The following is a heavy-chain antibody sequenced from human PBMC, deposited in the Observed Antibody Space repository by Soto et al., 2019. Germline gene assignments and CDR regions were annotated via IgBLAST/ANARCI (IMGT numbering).Heavy chain of an antibody. V-gene: IGHV3-23*01. Sequence: GGSLRLSCAASGFTFSSYAMSWVRQAPGKGLEWVPAISGSGGSTYYADSVKGRFTISRDNSKNTLYLQMNSLRADETGVYCCPKRAYYYGSWNSVWFDPWGQGNIVTGSS. CDR3: PKRAYYYGSWNSVWFDP. J-gene: IGHJ5*02. CDR1: GFTFSSYA. D-gene: IGHD3-10*01. CDR2: ISGSGGST.